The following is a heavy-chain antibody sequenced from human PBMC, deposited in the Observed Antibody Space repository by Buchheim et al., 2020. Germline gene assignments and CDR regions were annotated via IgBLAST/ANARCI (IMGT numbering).Heavy chain of an antibody. CDR2: ISYDGTKK. V-gene: IGHV3-30*18. Sequence: VQVVESGGGVVQPGGSLRLSCGASGFAFTNYGMHWVRQAPGKGLEWVAVISYDGTKKFYGDSVKGRFTISRDNSKNTLYLQMNSLRAEDTAVYYCAKAYYYGGGDYYSRLGYFFGMDVWGPGTT. CDR1: GFAFTNYG. CDR3: AKAYYYGGGDYYSRLGYFFGMDV. D-gene: IGHD3-10*01. J-gene: IGHJ6*02.